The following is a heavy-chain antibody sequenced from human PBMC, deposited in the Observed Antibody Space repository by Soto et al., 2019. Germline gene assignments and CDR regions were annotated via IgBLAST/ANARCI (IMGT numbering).Heavy chain of an antibody. V-gene: IGHV4-4*07. CDR3: AREYSCNFWSGYCNGMDV. CDR2: IYTSGTT. Sequence: PSETLSLTCTVSGDSINDYYWSWIRQPAGKGLEWIGRIYTSGTTNNNPSLKSRVTMSVDTSKNQLSLKLSSVTAADTAVYYCAREYSCNFWSGYCNGMDVWGQGTTVTVSS. CDR1: GDSINDYY. D-gene: IGHD3-3*01. J-gene: IGHJ6*02.